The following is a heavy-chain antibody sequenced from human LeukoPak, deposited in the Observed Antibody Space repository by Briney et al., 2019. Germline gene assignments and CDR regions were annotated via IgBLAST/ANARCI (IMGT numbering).Heavy chain of an antibody. Sequence: GGSLRLSCAASGFTFSSYEMNWVRQAPGKGLEWVSYISSSGSTIYYADSVKGRFTISRDNAKNSLYLQMNSLRAEDTAVYYCARDLLLWFGEYYGMDVWGQGTTVTVSS. V-gene: IGHV3-48*03. D-gene: IGHD3-10*01. J-gene: IGHJ6*02. CDR1: GFTFSSYE. CDR3: ARDLLLWFGEYYGMDV. CDR2: ISSSGSTI.